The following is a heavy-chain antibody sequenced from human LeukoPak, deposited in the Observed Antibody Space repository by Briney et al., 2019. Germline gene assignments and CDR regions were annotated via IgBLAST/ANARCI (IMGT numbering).Heavy chain of an antibody. D-gene: IGHD3-10*01. Sequence: NPSETLSLTCAVYGGSFSGYYWSWIRQPPGKGLEWIGEINHSGSTNYNPSLKSRVIISVDTSKNQFSLKLSSVTAADTAVYYCARGDYYGSGSYSNGVPFDYWGQGTLVTVSS. CDR3: ARGDYYGSGSYSNGVPFDY. J-gene: IGHJ4*02. CDR1: GGSFSGYY. CDR2: INHSGST. V-gene: IGHV4-34*01.